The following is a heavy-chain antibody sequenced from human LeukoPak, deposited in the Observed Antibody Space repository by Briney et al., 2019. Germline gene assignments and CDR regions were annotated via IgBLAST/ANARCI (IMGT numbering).Heavy chain of an antibody. CDR3: ARETSPHDVDY. Sequence: GGSLRLSCAASGFTFISYSMNWVRQAPGKGLEWGSSISNSSSYIYYADSVKGRFTISRDNAKNSLYLQMNSLRAEDTAVYYCARETSPHDVDYWGQGTLVTVSS. CDR2: ISNSSSYI. V-gene: IGHV3-21*01. CDR1: GFTFISYS. D-gene: IGHD1-1*01. J-gene: IGHJ4*02.